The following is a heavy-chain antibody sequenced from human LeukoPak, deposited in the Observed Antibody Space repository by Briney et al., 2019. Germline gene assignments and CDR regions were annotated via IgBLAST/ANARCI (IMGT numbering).Heavy chain of an antibody. Sequence: SETLPLTCSVFGGSISTYYWTWIRQPPGKGLEWIGYVSYSGSTIYTPSLKSRVTISVDTSKNQFSLNLTSVTAADTAVYYCAKGGGGGAAGYWGQGTLVTVSS. D-gene: IGHD1-26*01. CDR1: GGSISTYY. J-gene: IGHJ4*02. V-gene: IGHV4-59*01. CDR2: VSYSGST. CDR3: AKGGGGGAAGY.